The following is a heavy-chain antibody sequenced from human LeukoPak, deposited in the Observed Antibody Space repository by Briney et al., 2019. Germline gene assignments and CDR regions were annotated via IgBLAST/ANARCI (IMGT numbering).Heavy chain of an antibody. CDR1: GFTFSSYA. CDR2: ISYDGSNK. D-gene: IGHD6-6*01. V-gene: IGHV3-30-3*01. J-gene: IGHJ5*02. Sequence: PGGSLRLSCAASGFTFSSYAMHWVRQAPGKGLEWVAVISYDGSNKYYADSVKGRFTISRDNSKNTLYLQMNSLRAEDTAVYYCAREGEGVAARRHKTGWFDPWGQGTLVTVSS. CDR3: AREGEGVAARRHKTGWFDP.